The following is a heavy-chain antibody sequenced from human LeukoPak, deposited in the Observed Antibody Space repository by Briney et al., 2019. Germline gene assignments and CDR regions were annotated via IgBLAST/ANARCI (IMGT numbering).Heavy chain of an antibody. J-gene: IGHJ4*02. V-gene: IGHV3-15*01. CDR1: GFTFSNAW. CDR2: IKSKTDGGTT. D-gene: IGHD2-15*01. Sequence: GGSLRLSCAASGFTFSNAWMSWVRQAPGKGLEWVGRIKSKTDGGTTDYAAPVKGRFTISRDDSKNTLYLQTNSLKTEDTAVYYCTTEDIVVVVAATPVDYWGQGTLVTVSS. CDR3: TTEDIVVVVAATPVDY.